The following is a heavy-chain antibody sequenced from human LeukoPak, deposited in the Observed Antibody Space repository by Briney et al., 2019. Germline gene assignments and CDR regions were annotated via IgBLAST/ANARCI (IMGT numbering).Heavy chain of an antibody. CDR1: GGSISSGGYY. CDR2: IYYSGST. V-gene: IGHV4-31*03. Sequence: SETLPLTCTVSGGSISSGGYYWSWIRQHPGKGLEWIGYIYYSGSTYYNPSLKSRVTISVDTSKNQFSLKLSSVTAADTAVYYCASSGYWSHIAFDIWGQGTMVTVSS. CDR3: ASSGYWSHIAFDI. D-gene: IGHD3-22*01. J-gene: IGHJ3*02.